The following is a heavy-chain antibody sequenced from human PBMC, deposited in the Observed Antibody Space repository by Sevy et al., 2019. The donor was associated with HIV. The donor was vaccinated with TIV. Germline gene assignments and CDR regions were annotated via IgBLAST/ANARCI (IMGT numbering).Heavy chain of an antibody. Sequence: GGSLRLSCAASGFSFKTFGMHWVRQAPGKGLEWVAVMSYDGNNKYYTESVKGRFTISRDNAKNTLYLEMNSLRAEDTAVYFCARDLIGFAMYYADVCGYPGDYWGQGTQVTVSS. J-gene: IGHJ4*02. CDR2: MSYDGNNK. CDR3: ARDLIGFAMYYADVCGYPGDY. V-gene: IGHV3-30*03. D-gene: IGHD3-16*01. CDR1: GFSFKTFG.